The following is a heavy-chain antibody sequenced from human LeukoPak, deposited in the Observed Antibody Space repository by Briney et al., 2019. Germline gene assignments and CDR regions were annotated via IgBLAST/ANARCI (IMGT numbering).Heavy chain of an antibody. V-gene: IGHV1-46*01. CDR3: ARSAVGTSCCTAVDY. CDR2: INPSGGST. CDR1: GYTFTSYY. J-gene: IGHJ4*02. D-gene: IGHD1-26*01. Sequence: ASVKVSCKASGYTFTSYYMHWVRQAPGQGLEWMGIINPSGGSTSYAQKFQGRVTMTRDMSTSTVYMELSSLRSEDTAEYYCARSAVGTSCCTAVDYWGQGTLVTVSS.